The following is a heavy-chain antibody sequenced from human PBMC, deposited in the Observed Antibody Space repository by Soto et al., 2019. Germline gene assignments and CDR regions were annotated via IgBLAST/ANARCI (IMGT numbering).Heavy chain of an antibody. V-gene: IGHV3-21*02. J-gene: IGHJ6*02. CDR1: GFTFASYH. Sequence: EVQLVESGGGLVMPGGSLRLSCAASGFTFASYHMSWVRQAPGKGLDWVSSINPSSSHIYYADSVRGRFTISRDDSNNSLYLHMNSLRTEDVAIYYCARGYCGGVGCYLRRYAFDVWSQGTTVMVSS. CDR3: ARGYCGGVGCYLRRYAFDV. CDR2: INPSSSHI. D-gene: IGHD2-15*01.